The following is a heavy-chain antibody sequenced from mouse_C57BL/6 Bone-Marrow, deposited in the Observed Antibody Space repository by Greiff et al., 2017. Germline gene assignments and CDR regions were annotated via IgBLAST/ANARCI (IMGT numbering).Heavy chain of an antibody. Sequence: QVQLQQPGTELVKPGASVKLSCKASGYTFTSYWMHWVKQRPGQGLEWIGNINPNNGGSNYNEKFKNKATLTVDKSSSTTYMQLSSLTSEYSAVYFCARSGVYGSSLYWYFDVWGTGTTVTVSS. J-gene: IGHJ1*03. V-gene: IGHV1-53*01. CDR3: ARSGVYGSSLYWYFDV. CDR1: GYTFTSYW. CDR2: INPNNGGS. D-gene: IGHD1-1*01.